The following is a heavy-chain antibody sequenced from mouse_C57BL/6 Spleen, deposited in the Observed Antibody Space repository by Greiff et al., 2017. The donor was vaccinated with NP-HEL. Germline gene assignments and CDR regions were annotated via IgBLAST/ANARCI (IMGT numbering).Heavy chain of an antibody. CDR1: GYTFTSYG. CDR2: IYPRSGNT. CDR3: ARKGAGYIYAMDY. D-gene: IGHD3-2*02. Sequence: QVQLQQSGAELARPGASVKLSCKASGYTFTSYGISWVKQRPGQGLEWIGEIYPRSGNTYYNEKFKGKATLTADKSSSTAYMVLHILMSEESAVYICARKGAGYIYAMDYWGQGTSVTVSS. V-gene: IGHV1-81*01. J-gene: IGHJ4*01.